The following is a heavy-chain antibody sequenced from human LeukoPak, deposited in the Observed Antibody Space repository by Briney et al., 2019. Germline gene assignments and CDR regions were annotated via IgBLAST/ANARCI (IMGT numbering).Heavy chain of an antibody. J-gene: IGHJ4*02. V-gene: IGHV1-46*01. Sequence: ASVKVSCKASGYTFTSYYMHWVRQAPGQGLEWMGLINPTGGSTGYAQKFQGRVTMTRDMSTSTDYMELSSLRSEDTAMYYCATLMTTERYFDYWGQGTLVTVSS. D-gene: IGHD4-11*01. CDR2: INPTGGST. CDR1: GYTFTSYY. CDR3: ATLMTTERYFDY.